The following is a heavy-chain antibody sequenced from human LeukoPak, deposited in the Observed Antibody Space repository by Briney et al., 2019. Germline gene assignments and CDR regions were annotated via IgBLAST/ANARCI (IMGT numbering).Heavy chain of an antibody. J-gene: IGHJ4*02. D-gene: IGHD6-13*01. CDR1: GFTFDDYG. V-gene: IGHV3-20*04. CDR3: ARDLYSSSWYFVSPGGY. Sequence: GGSLRLSCAASGFTFDDYGMSWVRQAPGKGLEWVSGINWNGGSTGYADSVKGRFTISRDDAKNSLYLQMNSLRAEDTALYYCARDLYSSSWYFVSPGGYWGQGTLVTVSS. CDR2: INWNGGST.